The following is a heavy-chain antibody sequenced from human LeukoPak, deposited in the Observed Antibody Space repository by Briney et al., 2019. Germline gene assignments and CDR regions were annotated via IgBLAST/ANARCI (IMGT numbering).Heavy chain of an antibody. D-gene: IGHD6-13*01. CDR2: ISAYNGNT. J-gene: IGHJ6*02. V-gene: IGHV1-18*01. Sequence: ASVKVSCKASGYSFTGFYIFWVRQAPGQGLEWMGWISAYNGNTDYAQKFQGRVTMTTDTSTSTAYMELRSLTSDDTAVYYCARDPLRSTWSTYYNALDVWGQGTTVTVSS. CDR3: ARDPLRSTWSTYYNALDV. CDR1: GYSFTGFY.